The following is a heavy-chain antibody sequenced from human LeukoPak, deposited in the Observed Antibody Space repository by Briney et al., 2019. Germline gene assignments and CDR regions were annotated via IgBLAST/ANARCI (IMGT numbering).Heavy chain of an antibody. D-gene: IGHD6-19*01. Sequence: GGSLRLSCATSGFIFRSYGMHWVRQAPGKGLEWVALMWNDGTNKYYANSVKGRFTISRDNSKNTLYLQMNSLRAEDTAVYYCAKGEWLVRAEYFQHWGQGTLVTVSS. CDR2: MWNDGTNK. CDR3: AKGEWLVRAEYFQH. CDR1: GFIFRSYG. V-gene: IGHV3-33*06. J-gene: IGHJ1*01.